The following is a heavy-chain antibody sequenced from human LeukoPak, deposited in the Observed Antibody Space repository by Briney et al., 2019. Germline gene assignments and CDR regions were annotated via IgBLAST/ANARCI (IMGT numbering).Heavy chain of an antibody. CDR3: ARAKPGIAVAGTVFFDY. D-gene: IGHD6-19*01. V-gene: IGHV1-8*01. CDR1: GYTLTSYD. J-gene: IGHJ4*02. Sequence: ASVKVSCKASGYTLTSYDINWVRQATGQGLGWMGWMNPNSGNTGYAQKFQGRVTMTRNTSISTAYMELSSLRSEDTAVYYCARAKPGIAVAGTVFFDYWGQGTLVTVSS. CDR2: MNPNSGNT.